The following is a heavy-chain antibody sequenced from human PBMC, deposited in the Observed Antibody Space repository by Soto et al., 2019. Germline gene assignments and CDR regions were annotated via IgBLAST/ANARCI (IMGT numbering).Heavy chain of an antibody. CDR1: GFTFSSYA. D-gene: IGHD3-16*02. J-gene: IGHJ4*02. CDR2: ISGSGGST. CDR3: ANSQVWGSYRYTERDWCYFDY. Sequence: EVQVLESGGGLVQPGGSLRLSCAASGFTFSSYAMSWVRQAPGKGLEWVSAISGSGGSTYYADSLKGRFTISRDNSKNTLYLQMNSLRAEETAVYYCANSQVWGSYRYTERDWCYFDYWGQGTLVTVSS. V-gene: IGHV3-23*01.